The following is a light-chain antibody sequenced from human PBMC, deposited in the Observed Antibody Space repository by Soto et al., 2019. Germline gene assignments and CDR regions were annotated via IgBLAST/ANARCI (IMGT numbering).Light chain of an antibody. J-gene: IGKJ1*01. CDR3: QQYNSYSSWT. CDR2: DAS. V-gene: IGKV1-5*01. CDR1: QSISSW. Sequence: DIQMTQSPSTLSASVGDRDTITCRASQSISSWLAWYQQKPGKAPKLLIYDASSLESGVPSRFSGSGSGTESTLTISSLQPDDFATYYCQQYNSYSSWTFGQGTKVDIK.